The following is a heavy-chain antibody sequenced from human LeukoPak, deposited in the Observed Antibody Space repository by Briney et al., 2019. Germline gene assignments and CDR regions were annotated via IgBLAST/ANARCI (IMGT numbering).Heavy chain of an antibody. D-gene: IGHD2-8*01. CDR3: ARVNSDCSNEICNVGYYYYMDV. CDR2: IYYRGIT. CDR1: GGSISSYY. Sequence: PSETLSLTCTVSGGSISSYYWSWIRQPPGKGLEWIGYIYYRGITNYNPSLKSRVTILVDTSKKQVSLKVTAMTAADTAVYYCARVNSDCSNEICNVGYYYYMDVWGKGTTVTVSS. J-gene: IGHJ6*03. V-gene: IGHV4-59*01.